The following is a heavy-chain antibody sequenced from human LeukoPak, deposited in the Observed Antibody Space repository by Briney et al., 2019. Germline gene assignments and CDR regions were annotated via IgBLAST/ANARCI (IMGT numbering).Heavy chain of an antibody. CDR3: ARVRGDSSGYYPY. J-gene: IGHJ4*02. D-gene: IGHD3-22*01. Sequence: ASVKVSCKASGYTFTGYYMHWVRQAPGEGLEWMGWINPNSGGTNYAQKFQGRVTMTRDTSISTAYMELSRLRSDDTAVYYCARVRGDSSGYYPYWGQGTLVTVSS. V-gene: IGHV1-2*02. CDR2: INPNSGGT. CDR1: GYTFTGYY.